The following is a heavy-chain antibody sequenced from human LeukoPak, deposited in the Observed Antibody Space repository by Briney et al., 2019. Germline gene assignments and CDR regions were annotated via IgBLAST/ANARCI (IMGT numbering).Heavy chain of an antibody. CDR1: GLTFRSYW. D-gene: IGHD3-16*01. CDR3: ARGRGLDY. J-gene: IGHJ4*02. V-gene: IGHV3-7*04. CDR2: IKQDGSEK. Sequence: GSLRLSCAASGLTFRSYWMSWVRQAPGKGLEWVANIKQDGSEKYYVDSVKGRFTISRDNAKNSLYLQMNSLRAEDTAVYYCARGRGLDYWGQGTLVTVSS.